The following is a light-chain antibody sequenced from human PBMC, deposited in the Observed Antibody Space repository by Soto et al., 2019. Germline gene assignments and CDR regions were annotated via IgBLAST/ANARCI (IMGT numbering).Light chain of an antibody. CDR2: NNN. Sequence: QSVLTQPPSASGTPGQRVTISCSGGSSNIGTNAVNWYQQLPGTAPKLLIYNNNQRPSGVPDRFSGSKSGTSASLAISGLQSEHEPDYYCAAWDDSLNAHVFPTGTKLTVL. CDR3: AAWDDSLNAHV. V-gene: IGLV1-44*01. CDR1: SSNIGTNA. J-gene: IGLJ1*01.